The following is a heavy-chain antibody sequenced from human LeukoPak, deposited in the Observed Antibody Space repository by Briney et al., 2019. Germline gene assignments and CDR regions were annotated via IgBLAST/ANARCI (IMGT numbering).Heavy chain of an antibody. D-gene: IGHD3-22*01. CDR3: ARMSYDNSGYYEYYFDY. V-gene: IGHV4-28*05. J-gene: IGHJ4*02. CDR2: IYYSGSI. CDR1: GYSISSSNW. Sequence: SETLSLTCAVSGYSISSSNWWGWIRQPPGKGLEWIGYIYYSGSIYYNPSLKSRVTMSVDTSKNQFSLKLSSVTAVDTAVYYCARMSYDNSGYYEYYFDYWGQGTLVTVSS.